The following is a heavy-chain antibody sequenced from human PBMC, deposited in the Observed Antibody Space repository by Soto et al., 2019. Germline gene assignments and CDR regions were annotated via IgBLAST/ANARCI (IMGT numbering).Heavy chain of an antibody. Sequence: WGSRRLSCAASGFTFSSYWMHWVRQAPGKGLVWVSRINSDGSSTSYADSVKGRFTISRDNAKNTLYLQMNSLRAEDTAVYYCAREAPVAPCEYWGQGTIVTVSS. CDR2: INSDGSST. J-gene: IGHJ4*02. CDR1: GFTFSSYW. D-gene: IGHD2-15*01. CDR3: AREAPVAPCEY. V-gene: IGHV3-74*01.